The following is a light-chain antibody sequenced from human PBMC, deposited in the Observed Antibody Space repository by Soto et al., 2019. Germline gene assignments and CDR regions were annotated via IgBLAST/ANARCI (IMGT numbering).Light chain of an antibody. CDR1: QSVSSN. V-gene: IGKV3-15*01. CDR2: GAS. CDR3: QQYSNWPPIT. J-gene: IGKJ5*01. Sequence: EIVMTQSPATLSVSPGERATLSCRASQSVSSNLAWYQQQPGQAPRLLIYGASTRATGIPARFSGSGSGTEFTLTISSLQSEDVAVYYCQQYSNWPPITFGQGTRLEIK.